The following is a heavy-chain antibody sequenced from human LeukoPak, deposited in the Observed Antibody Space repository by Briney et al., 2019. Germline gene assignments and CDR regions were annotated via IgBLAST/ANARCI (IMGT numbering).Heavy chain of an antibody. J-gene: IGHJ4*02. Sequence: GGSLRLSCAASGFTFSNYAMTWVCQAPGKGLEWVSAISDSGAGTYYADSVRGRFTISRDNSKNTLYLQMNSLRAEDTAVYYCAKSGQRDWGQGTLVTVSS. D-gene: IGHD2-15*01. V-gene: IGHV3-23*01. CDR1: GFTFSNYA. CDR3: AKSGQRD. CDR2: ISDSGAGT.